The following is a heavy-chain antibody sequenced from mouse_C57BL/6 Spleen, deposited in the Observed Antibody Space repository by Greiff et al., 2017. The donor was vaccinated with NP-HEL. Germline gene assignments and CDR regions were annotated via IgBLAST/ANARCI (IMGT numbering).Heavy chain of an antibody. CDR3: SRITTVVATYPSYFDY. V-gene: IGHV2-9-1*01. CDR1: GFSLTSYA. Sequence: VQLVESGPGLVAPSQSLSITCTVSGFSLTSYAISWVRQPPGKGLEWLGVIWTGGGTNYNSALKSRLSISKDNSKSQVFLKMNSLQTDDTARYYCSRITTVVATYPSYFDYWGQGTTLTVSS. CDR2: IWTGGGT. D-gene: IGHD1-1*01. J-gene: IGHJ2*01.